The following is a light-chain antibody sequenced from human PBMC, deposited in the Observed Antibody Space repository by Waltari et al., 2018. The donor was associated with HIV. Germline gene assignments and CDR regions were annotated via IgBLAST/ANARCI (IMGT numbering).Light chain of an antibody. V-gene: IGLV2-8*01. J-gene: IGLJ2*01. CDR2: EVN. Sequence: QSALTQPPSASGSPGQSVTISCTRTSTDIGSYHYVSWYQQHPGKAPKLIIYEVNKRPSGVPDRFSGSKSGDTASLTVSGLQAEDEADYYCSSYAGSNIVLFGGGTKLTVL. CDR1: STDIGSYHY. CDR3: SSYAGSNIVL.